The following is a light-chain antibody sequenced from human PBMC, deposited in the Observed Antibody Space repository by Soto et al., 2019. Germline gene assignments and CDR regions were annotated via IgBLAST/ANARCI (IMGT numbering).Light chain of an antibody. J-gene: IGKJ1*01. Sequence: DIQMTQSPSTLSASVGDRVTITCRASQSISSWLAWYQQKPGKAPKLLIYKASSLEGGVPSRFSGSGSGTEFTLTISSLQPDDFATYYCQQYNSLWTFGHGTNVELK. V-gene: IGKV1-5*03. CDR3: QQYNSLWT. CDR1: QSISSW. CDR2: KAS.